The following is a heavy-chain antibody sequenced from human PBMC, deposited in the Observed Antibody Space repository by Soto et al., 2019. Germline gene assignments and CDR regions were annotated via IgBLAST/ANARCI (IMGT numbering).Heavy chain of an antibody. V-gene: IGHV4-4*02. J-gene: IGHJ4*02. Sequence: SETLSLTCAVSSGSISSSNWWSWVRQPPGKGLEWIGEIYHSGSTNYNPSLKSRVTISVDKSKNQFSLKLSSVTAADTAVYYCARGDRIAAAGTVGYFDYWGQGTLVTVS. D-gene: IGHD6-13*01. CDR3: ARGDRIAAAGTVGYFDY. CDR1: SGSISSSNW. CDR2: IYHSGST.